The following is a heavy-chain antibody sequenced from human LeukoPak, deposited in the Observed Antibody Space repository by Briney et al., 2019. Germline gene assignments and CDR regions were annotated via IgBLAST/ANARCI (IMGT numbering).Heavy chain of an antibody. V-gene: IGHV3-30*02. CDR1: GFTFSSYG. CDR3: ARERNYSFYMDV. Sequence: GESLRLSCAAYGFTFSSYGMPWVRQAPGKGLEWVAFIRYDGSNKYYAASVNGRFTITRDYSKNTLYLQMGNLRAQDTALYYCARERNYSFYMDVWGKGTAVTVSS. CDR2: IRYDGSNK. J-gene: IGHJ6*03. D-gene: IGHD1-26*01.